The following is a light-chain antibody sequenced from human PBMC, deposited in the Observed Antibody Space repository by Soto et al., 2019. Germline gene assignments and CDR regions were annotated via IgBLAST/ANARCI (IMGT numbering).Light chain of an antibody. V-gene: IGLV2-23*02. CDR3: CSYAGSSTFFYF. J-gene: IGLJ1*01. Sequence: QPALTRPAPGFGFPGQSIPIPSPGTTRDFGSYNLVSWYQQHPGKAPKLMIYEVSKRPSGVSNRFSGSKSGNTASLTISGLQAEDEADYYCCSYAGSSTFFYFFGTGTKVTVL. CDR2: EVS. CDR1: TRDFGSYNL.